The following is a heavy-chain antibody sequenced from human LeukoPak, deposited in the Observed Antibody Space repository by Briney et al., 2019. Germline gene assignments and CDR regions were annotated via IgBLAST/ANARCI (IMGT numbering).Heavy chain of an antibody. CDR1: GFTFSSYA. Sequence: GGSLRLSCAASGFTFSSYAMSWVRQGPGEGLEWLSSISGSGGSTYHSNSVKGRFTISRDNSKNTLYLQMNTLRTEDTAVYYCGLGYSYGYLIDYWGQGTLVTVSS. V-gene: IGHV3-23*01. J-gene: IGHJ4*02. D-gene: IGHD5-18*01. CDR3: GLGYSYGYLIDY. CDR2: ISGSGGST.